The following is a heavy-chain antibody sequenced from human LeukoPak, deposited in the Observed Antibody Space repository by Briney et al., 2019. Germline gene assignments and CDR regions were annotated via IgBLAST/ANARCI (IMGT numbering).Heavy chain of an antibody. V-gene: IGHV3-23*01. CDR3: AKGYSGSYSAFDY. J-gene: IGHJ4*02. D-gene: IGHD1-26*01. Sequence: GGSLRLSCAASGFTFRTYWMHWVRQAPGKGLEWVSTISSSGDSTYYADSVKGRFAISRDNSKNTLYLQMNSLRAEDTAVYFCAKGYSGSYSAFDYWGQGTLVTVSS. CDR2: ISSSGDST. CDR1: GFTFRTYW.